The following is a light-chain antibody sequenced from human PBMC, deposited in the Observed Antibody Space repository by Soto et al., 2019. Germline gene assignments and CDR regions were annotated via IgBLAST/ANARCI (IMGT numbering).Light chain of an antibody. CDR3: HQYNSWPPLT. V-gene: IGKV3-15*01. J-gene: IGKJ1*01. CDR2: GAS. Sequence: EIVMTQSPATLSVSPGERATLSCRASQSVNSNLAWYQQKPGQAPRLLIYGASTRATGIPARCSGSGSGTEFILTISSLQYEDVAVYYCHQYNSWPPLTFGQGTKVEIK. CDR1: QSVNSN.